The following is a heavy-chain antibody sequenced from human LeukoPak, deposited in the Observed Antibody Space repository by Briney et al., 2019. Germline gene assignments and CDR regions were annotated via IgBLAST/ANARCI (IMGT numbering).Heavy chain of an antibody. Sequence: SETLSLTCAVYGGSFSGYSWSWIRQPPGKGLEWIGEINHSGSTNYNPSLKSRVTLSVDTSKNQFSLKASSVTAADTAVYYCARGRVGGNYWGQGNLVTVSS. CDR1: GGSFSGYS. D-gene: IGHD1-1*01. CDR2: INHSGST. J-gene: IGHJ4*02. CDR3: ARGRVGGNY. V-gene: IGHV4-34*01.